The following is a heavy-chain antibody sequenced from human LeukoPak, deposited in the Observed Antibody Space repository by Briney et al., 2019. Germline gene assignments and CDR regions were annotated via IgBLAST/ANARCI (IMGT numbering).Heavy chain of an antibody. V-gene: IGHV3-30*04. CDR1: GFTFSSYA. CDR2: ISYDGSNK. CDR3: ARGYYYMDV. J-gene: IGHJ6*03. Sequence: GGSLRLSCAASGFTFSSYAMHWVRQAPGKGLEWVAVISYDGSNKYYADSVKGRFTISRDNSKNTLYLQMNSLRAEDTAVYYCARGYYYMDVWGKGTTVTVSS.